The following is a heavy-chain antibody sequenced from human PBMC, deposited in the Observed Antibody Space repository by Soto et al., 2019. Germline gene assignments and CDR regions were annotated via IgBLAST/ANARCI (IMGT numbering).Heavy chain of an antibody. V-gene: IGHV1-69*01. D-gene: IGHD2-2*01. CDR2: MIPSIGTA. Sequence: SVKVSCKASGYSFTNNDVSWVRQATGQGLEWMGGMIPSIGTADYAQKFQGRVTITADESTSTAYMELSSLRSEDTAVYYCAREGIVVVPAAYYYYGMDVWGQGTTVTVSS. J-gene: IGHJ6*02. CDR3: AREGIVVVPAAYYYYGMDV. CDR1: GYSFTNND.